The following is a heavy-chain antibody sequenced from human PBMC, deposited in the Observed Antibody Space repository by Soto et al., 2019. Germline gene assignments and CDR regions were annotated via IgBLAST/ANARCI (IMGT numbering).Heavy chain of an antibody. Sequence: QVQLVESGGGVVQPGRSLRLSCAASGFTFSSYGMHWVRQAPGKGLEWVAVIWYDGSNKYYADPVKGRFTISRDNSKNTLYLQMNSLRAEDTAVYYCARDDGYCGGDCYSTPDYWGQGTLVTVSS. D-gene: IGHD2-21*02. CDR2: IWYDGSNK. V-gene: IGHV3-33*01. CDR1: GFTFSSYG. J-gene: IGHJ4*02. CDR3: ARDDGYCGGDCYSTPDY.